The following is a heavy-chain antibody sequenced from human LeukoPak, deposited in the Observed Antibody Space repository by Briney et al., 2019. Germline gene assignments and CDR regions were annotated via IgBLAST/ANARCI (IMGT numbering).Heavy chain of an antibody. V-gene: IGHV5-51*01. D-gene: IGHD6-19*01. Sequence: GESLKISCKGSGYSFTTYWIGWVRQMPGKGLEWMGIIYPGDSDTRYSPSFQGQVTISADKSISTAYLQWSSLKASDSAMYYCARQPRYSSGWYSFDQWGQGTLVTVSS. J-gene: IGHJ4*02. CDR2: IYPGDSDT. CDR1: GYSFTTYW. CDR3: ARQPRYSSGWYSFDQ.